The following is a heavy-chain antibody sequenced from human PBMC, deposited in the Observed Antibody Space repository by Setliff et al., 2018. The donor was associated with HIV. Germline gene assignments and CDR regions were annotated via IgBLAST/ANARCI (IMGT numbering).Heavy chain of an antibody. Sequence: LSLTCAVSGYSISSGYYWGWIRQPPGKGLEWIGCIYQSGSTYYNVSLKSRVIISVDTSKNQFSLKLNSVTAADTAIYYCARHRAVAGANYFDFWGQGTLVTVSS. CDR1: GYSISSGYY. J-gene: IGHJ4*02. D-gene: IGHD6-19*01. V-gene: IGHV4-38-2*01. CDR3: ARHRAVAGANYFDF. CDR2: IYQSGST.